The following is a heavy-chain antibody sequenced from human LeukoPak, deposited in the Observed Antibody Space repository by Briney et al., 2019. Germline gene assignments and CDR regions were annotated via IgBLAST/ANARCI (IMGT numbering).Heavy chain of an antibody. CDR2: IYHSGST. CDR1: GGSINSSNW. J-gene: IGHJ4*02. Sequence: SETLSLTCAVSGGSINSSNWWSWVRQPPGKGLEWIGEIYHSGSTNYNPSLKSRVTISVDKSKNQFSLKLSSVTAADTAVYYCARVSPDYGDYVYYFDYWGQGTLVTVSS. D-gene: IGHD4-17*01. V-gene: IGHV4-4*02. CDR3: ARVSPDYGDYVYYFDY.